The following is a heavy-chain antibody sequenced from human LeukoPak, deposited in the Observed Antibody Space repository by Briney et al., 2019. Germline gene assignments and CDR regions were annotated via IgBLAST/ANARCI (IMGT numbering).Heavy chain of an antibody. D-gene: IGHD6-19*01. Sequence: GGSLRLSCAASGFTFSAYNMNWVRRTPGKGLEWVSSITTSSSYMFYADSVRGRFTISRDNAENSLYLQMNSLRDEDTAVYYCARDPYSGGYGAYYYYYMDVWGKGATVTVSS. J-gene: IGHJ6*03. CDR1: GFTFSAYN. CDR2: ITTSSSYM. CDR3: ARDPYSGGYGAYYYYYMDV. V-gene: IGHV3-21*01.